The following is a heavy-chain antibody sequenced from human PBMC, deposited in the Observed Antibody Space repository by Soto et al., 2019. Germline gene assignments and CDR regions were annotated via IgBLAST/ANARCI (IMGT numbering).Heavy chain of an antibody. V-gene: IGHV1-69*13. CDR1: GGTFSSYA. J-gene: IGHJ4*02. D-gene: IGHD2-2*01. CDR2: IIPIFGTA. CDR3: ASTIGDCSSTSCYSFYFDY. Sequence: SVKVSCKASGGTFSSYAISWVRQAPGQGLEWMGGIIPIFGTANYAQKFQGRVTITADESTSTAYMELSSLRSEDTAVYYCASTIGDCSSTSCYSFYFDYWGQGTLVTVSS.